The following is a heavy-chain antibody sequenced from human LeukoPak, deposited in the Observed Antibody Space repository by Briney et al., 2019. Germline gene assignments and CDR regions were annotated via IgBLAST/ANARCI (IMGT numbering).Heavy chain of an antibody. CDR2: ISGDGGST. J-gene: IGHJ5*01. CDR1: GFIFHDYA. D-gene: IGHD3-22*01. CDR3: ARESESSGWYDF. V-gene: IGHV3-43*02. Sequence: GGSLGLSCAAPGFIFHDYAIHWVRQPPGKGVEWVSLISGDGGSTFYADSVKGRFTISRDNSKNSLYLQMSSLRIEDTALYYCARESESSGWYDFWGQGTLVTVSS.